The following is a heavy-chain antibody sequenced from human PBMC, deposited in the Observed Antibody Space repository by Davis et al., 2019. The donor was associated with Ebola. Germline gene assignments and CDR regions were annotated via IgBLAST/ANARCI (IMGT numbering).Heavy chain of an antibody. CDR3: AKTQRGY. Sequence: GESLKISCAASGFTFSSYAMHWVRQAPGKGLEWVAVISYDGSNKYYADSVKGRFTISRDNSKNTLYLQMNSLRAEDTAVYYCAKTQRGYWGQGTLVTLSS. CDR1: GFTFSSYA. V-gene: IGHV3-30*18. D-gene: IGHD3-16*01. J-gene: IGHJ4*02. CDR2: ISYDGSNK.